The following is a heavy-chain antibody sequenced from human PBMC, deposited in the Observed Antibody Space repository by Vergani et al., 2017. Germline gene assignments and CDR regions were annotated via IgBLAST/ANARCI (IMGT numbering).Heavy chain of an antibody. D-gene: IGHD6-13*01. CDR3: LYSSSWYDAFDI. V-gene: IGHV1-18*01. CDR1: GYTLTELS. J-gene: IGHJ3*02. CDR2: ISAYNGNT. Sequence: QVQLVQYGAEVKKPGASVKVSCKVSGYTLTELSMHWVRQAPGKGLEWMGWISAYNGNTNYAQKLQGRVTMTTDTSTSTAYMELRSLRSDDTAVYYCLYSSSWYDAFDIWGQGTMVTVSS.